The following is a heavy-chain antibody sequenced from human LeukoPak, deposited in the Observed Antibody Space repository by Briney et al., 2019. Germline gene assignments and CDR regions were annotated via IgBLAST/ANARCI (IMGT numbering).Heavy chain of an antibody. CDR3: AKWGDYDILTGYYVSDF. D-gene: IGHD3-9*01. Sequence: GGSLRLSCAASGFIFRNYAMSWVRQAPGKGLEWFSAITGSGDTTYYADSVKGRFTISRDNSKNTLYVEMNTLRAEDMAVYYCAKWGDYDILTGYYVSDFWGQGTLVTVSS. V-gene: IGHV3-23*01. CDR2: ITGSGDTT. J-gene: IGHJ4*02. CDR1: GFIFRNYA.